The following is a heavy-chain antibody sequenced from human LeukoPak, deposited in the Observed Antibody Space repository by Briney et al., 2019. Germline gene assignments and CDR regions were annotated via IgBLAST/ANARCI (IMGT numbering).Heavy chain of an antibody. Sequence: GASVKVSCKASGYTFTGYYMHWVRQAPGQGFEWMGWINPNSGGTNYAQKFQGRVTMTRDTSISTAYMELSRLRSDDTAVYYCARDQNYYGSGNFDYWGQGTLVTVSS. CDR3: ARDQNYYGSGNFDY. CDR1: GYTFTGYY. CDR2: INPNSGGT. D-gene: IGHD3-10*01. J-gene: IGHJ4*02. V-gene: IGHV1-2*02.